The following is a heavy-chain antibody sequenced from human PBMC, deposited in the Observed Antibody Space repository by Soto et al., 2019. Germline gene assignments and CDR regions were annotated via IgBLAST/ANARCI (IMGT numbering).Heavy chain of an antibody. J-gene: IGHJ4*02. CDR3: AKDQKGYPFDY. CDR2: IGGRDGTI. CDR1: GFTFTNFA. V-gene: IGHV3-23*01. D-gene: IGHD2-2*01. Sequence: PGGSLRLSCEASGFTFTNFAMSWVRQAPGKGLEWVSYIGGRDGTILYADSVKGRFAISRDNSKNTLYLQANTLRAEDTAVYYCAKDQKGYPFDYWGQGTLVTVSS.